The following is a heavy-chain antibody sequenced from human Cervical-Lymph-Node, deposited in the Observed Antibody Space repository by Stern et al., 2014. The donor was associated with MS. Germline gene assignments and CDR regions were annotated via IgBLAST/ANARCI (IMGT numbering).Heavy chain of an antibody. CDR1: GYTFTFYG. J-gene: IGHJ4*02. Sequence: QVQLVQSGSELKKPGASVKVSCKASGYTFTFYGITWVRQAPGQGLESMGWINTNSGNPTYAQAFTGRFVFSLDNSVSTAYLQISGLKAEDTAVYYCARDKMLTTFVSWGQGTLVTVSS. CDR2: INTNSGNP. D-gene: IGHD4/OR15-4a*01. V-gene: IGHV7-4-1*02. CDR3: ARDKMLTTFVS.